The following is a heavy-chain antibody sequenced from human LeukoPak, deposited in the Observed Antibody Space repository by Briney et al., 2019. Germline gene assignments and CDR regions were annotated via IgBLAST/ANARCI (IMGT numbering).Heavy chain of an antibody. V-gene: IGHV1-18*01. CDR3: ARKIVVVPAAPLGYYYYMDV. CDR1: GYTFTSYG. J-gene: IGHJ6*03. Sequence: RASVKVSCKASGYTFTSYGISWVRQAPGQGLEWMGWISAYNGNTNYAQKLQGRVTMTTDTSTSTAYMELRSLRSDDTAVYYCARKIVVVPAAPLGYYYYMDVWGKGTTVTVSS. CDR2: ISAYNGNT. D-gene: IGHD2-2*01.